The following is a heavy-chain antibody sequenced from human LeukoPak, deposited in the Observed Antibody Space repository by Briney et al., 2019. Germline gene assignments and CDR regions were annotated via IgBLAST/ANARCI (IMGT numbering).Heavy chain of an antibody. CDR3: AKDRGYSYGVFDY. Sequence: GGSMSLSCAPSGLSSDDYAMHWVRQAPRGGLEWVSHISGDGGSTYYADSVKGRFTISRDNSKNSLYLQMNSLRTEDTALYYCAKDRGYSYGVFDYWGQGALVTVSS. CDR2: ISGDGGST. D-gene: IGHD5-18*01. V-gene: IGHV3-43*02. J-gene: IGHJ4*02. CDR1: GLSSDDYA.